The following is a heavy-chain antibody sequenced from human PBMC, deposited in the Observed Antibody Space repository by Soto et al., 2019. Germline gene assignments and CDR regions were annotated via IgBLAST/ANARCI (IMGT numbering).Heavy chain of an antibody. V-gene: IGHV4-59*01. CDR3: ARESNYYDSSGYYRFYFDY. D-gene: IGHD3-22*01. J-gene: IGHJ4*02. CDR1: DGSISHFY. CDR2: IYYSGST. Sequence: SETLSLTCTVTDGSISHFYWSWIRQPPGKGLEWIGYIYYSGSTNYNPPLKNRVTISVDTSKNQFSLRLSSVTAADTAVYYCARESNYYDSSGYYRFYFDYWGQGTLVTVSS.